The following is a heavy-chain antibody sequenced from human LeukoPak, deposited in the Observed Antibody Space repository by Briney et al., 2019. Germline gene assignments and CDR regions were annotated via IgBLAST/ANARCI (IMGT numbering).Heavy chain of an antibody. D-gene: IGHD6-13*01. Sequence: EASVKVSCKASGYTFTGYYMHWVRQAPGQGLEWMGWIDPNSGGTNYAQKFQGRVTMTRDTSISTAYMELSRLRSDDTAVYYCARDRRSSWYGYYYYYMDVWGKGTTVTISS. V-gene: IGHV1-2*02. J-gene: IGHJ6*03. CDR1: GYTFTGYY. CDR2: IDPNSGGT. CDR3: ARDRRSSWYGYYYYYMDV.